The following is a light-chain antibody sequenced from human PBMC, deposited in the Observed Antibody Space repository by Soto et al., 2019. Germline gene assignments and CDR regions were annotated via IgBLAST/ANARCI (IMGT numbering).Light chain of an antibody. Sequence: DIVITKSPLSLPVTPGEPASISCRSSQSLLHSNGYNYLDWYLQKPGQSPQLLIYLGSNRASGVPDRFSGSGSGTDFTLKISRVESEDVGVYYCMQALQTPRTFGLGTKVEIK. CDR3: MQALQTPRT. J-gene: IGKJ1*01. V-gene: IGKV2-28*01. CDR2: LGS. CDR1: QSLLHSNGYNY.